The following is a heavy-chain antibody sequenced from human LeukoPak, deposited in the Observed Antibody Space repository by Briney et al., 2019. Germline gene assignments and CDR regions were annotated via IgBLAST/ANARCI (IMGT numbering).Heavy chain of an antibody. CDR2: LYAGGNT. CDR3: ARGVITGTSHGSDY. CDR1: EFTVSSNY. D-gene: IGHD1-20*01. V-gene: IGHV3-66*01. J-gene: IGHJ4*02. Sequence: GGSLRLSCAVSEFTVSSNYMSWVRQAPGRGLGWVSVLYAGGNTYYADSVRGRFTISRDNSKNTLFLQMTSLRVDDTAVYYCARGVITGTSHGSDYWGQGTLVTVSS.